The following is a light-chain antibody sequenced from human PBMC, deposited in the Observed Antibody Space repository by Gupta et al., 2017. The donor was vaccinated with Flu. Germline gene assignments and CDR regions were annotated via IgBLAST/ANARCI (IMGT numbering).Light chain of an antibody. CDR2: GAS. V-gene: IGKV4-1*01. CDR3: QQYYKSPVA. CDR1: QSVLYSSDNKNY. J-gene: IGKJ2*01. Sequence: SLGERATINCKSSQSVLYSSDNKNYLAWYQQKPGQPPKLLIYGASTRQSGVPDRFSGSGFDTDFTLTISSLQAEDVAVYYCQQYYKSPVAFGQGTKLEIK.